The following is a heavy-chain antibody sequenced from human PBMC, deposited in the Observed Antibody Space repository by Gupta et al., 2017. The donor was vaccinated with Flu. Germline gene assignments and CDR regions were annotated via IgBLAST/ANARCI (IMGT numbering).Heavy chain of an antibody. Sequence: AQLVESGGGLVQPGGSLRLSCETSGFTFSNYSMNWVRQSPGKGLEWVSYISSSSRTIYYADSVRGRFIISRDNAKNSLALQMDSLRDEDTGIYYCVWVFDFWGRGTQVTVSS. J-gene: IGHJ4*02. V-gene: IGHV3-48*02. D-gene: IGHD2-8*01. CDR1: GFTFSNYS. CDR3: VWVFDF. CDR2: ISSSSRTI.